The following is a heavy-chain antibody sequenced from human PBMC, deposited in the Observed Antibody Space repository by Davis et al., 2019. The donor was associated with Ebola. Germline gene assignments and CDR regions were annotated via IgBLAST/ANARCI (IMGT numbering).Heavy chain of an antibody. J-gene: IGHJ6*04. CDR3: ARVMYQQQLAPDGMDV. CDR2: ITSSSSYI. Sequence: LELVSSITSSSSYIYYADSVKGRFTISRDNAKNSLYLQMNSLRAEDTAVYYCARVMYQQQLAPDGMDVWGKVTTVTVSS. V-gene: IGHV3-21*01. D-gene: IGHD6-13*01.